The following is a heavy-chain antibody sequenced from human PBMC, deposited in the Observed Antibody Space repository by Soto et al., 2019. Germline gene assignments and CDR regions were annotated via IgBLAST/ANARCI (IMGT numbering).Heavy chain of an antibody. Sequence: QVQLQESGPGLVKPSETLSLTCTVSGGSFSNYFWSWIRQPPGKGLEWIGYILHSGSTIYNPSLNSRVTLSVDTSKNQFSLRLRSVTAADTAVYYCARSGTGTVSLFYYYGLDVWGQGTTVTVSS. V-gene: IGHV4-59*01. CDR3: ARSGTGTVSLFYYYGLDV. J-gene: IGHJ6*02. CDR2: ILHSGST. CDR1: GGSFSNYF. D-gene: IGHD1-7*01.